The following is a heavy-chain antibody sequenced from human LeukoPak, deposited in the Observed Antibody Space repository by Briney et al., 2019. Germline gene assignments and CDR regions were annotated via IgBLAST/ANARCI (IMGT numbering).Heavy chain of an antibody. CDR3: ARDPGYCSGGSCYPGWFDP. D-gene: IGHD2-15*01. Sequence: SETLSLTCTVSGGSISSSSYYWGWIRQPPGKGLEWIGSIYYSGSTYYNPSLKSRVTISVDTSKNQFSLKLSSVTAADTAVYYCARDPGYCSGGSCYPGWFDPWGQGTLVTVSS. V-gene: IGHV4-39*07. CDR1: GGSISSSSYY. J-gene: IGHJ5*02. CDR2: IYYSGST.